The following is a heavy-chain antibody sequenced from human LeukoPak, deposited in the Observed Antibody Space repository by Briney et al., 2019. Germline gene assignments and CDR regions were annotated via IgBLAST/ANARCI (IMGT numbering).Heavy chain of an antibody. Sequence: GASVKVSCKASGYTFTGYYMHWVRQAPGQGLEWMGWINPNNGGTNYAKRFQGRVTLTRDTSISTAYMDLSTLRSDDTAVYYCARTLISGIVAGLDYWGQGTLVTISS. J-gene: IGHJ4*02. D-gene: IGHD6-25*01. V-gene: IGHV1-2*02. CDR3: ARTLISGIVAGLDY. CDR2: INPNNGGT. CDR1: GYTFTGYY.